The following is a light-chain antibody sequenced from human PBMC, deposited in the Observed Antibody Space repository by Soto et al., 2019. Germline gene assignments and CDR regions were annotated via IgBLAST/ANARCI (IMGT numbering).Light chain of an antibody. V-gene: IGKV3-15*01. CDR2: DTS. J-gene: IGKJ1*01. CDR3: QQYNNWPPWT. CDR1: QGIGDT. Sequence: EVVMRQSPAPLSSSPGQRATPPCTASQGIGDTLAWYQHKPGQTPRLLIYDTSTRATGVPTRFSGSRSGAEFTLTISSLQSEDFAVYYCQQYNNWPPWTFGQGTKVDIK.